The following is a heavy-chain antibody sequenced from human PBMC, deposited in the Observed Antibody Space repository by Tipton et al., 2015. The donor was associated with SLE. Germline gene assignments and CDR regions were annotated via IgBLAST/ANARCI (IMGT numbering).Heavy chain of an antibody. CDR1: GGSISDSNW. D-gene: IGHD2-15*01. CDR3: ARDMRGGLCFDY. V-gene: IGHV4-4*02. Sequence: TLSLTCAVSGGSISDSNWWSWVRQPPGKGLEWIGEIYHSWSTNYNPSLKSRVTISVDKSKNHFSLRLTSVTAADTAVYYCARDMRGGLCFDYWGQGTLVTVSS. CDR2: IYHSWST. J-gene: IGHJ4*02.